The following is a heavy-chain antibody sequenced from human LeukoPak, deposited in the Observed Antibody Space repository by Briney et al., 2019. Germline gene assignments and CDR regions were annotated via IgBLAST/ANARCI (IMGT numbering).Heavy chain of an antibody. D-gene: IGHD4-17*01. CDR1: GGSFSGYY. J-gene: IGHJ4*02. V-gene: IGHV4-34*01. CDR3: ARGQGTVTTH. Sequence: SETLSLTCAVSGGSFSGYYWTWIRQPPGKGLEWMGEINHSGSANYSPSLSSRVTISLDMSENQFSLKLTSVTAADTAVYYCARGQGTVTTHWGQGTLVTVSS. CDR2: INHSGSA.